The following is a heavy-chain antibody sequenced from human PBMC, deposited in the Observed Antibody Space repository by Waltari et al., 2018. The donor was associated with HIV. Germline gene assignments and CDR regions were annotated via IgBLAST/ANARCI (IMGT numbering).Heavy chain of an antibody. Sequence: QLVESGGGQVQPGGSLRLSCGASGFTFSFSSHPMNWVRQAPGKGLEWVSSISRSGSFIYSADAVKGRFTISRDNAKNSLYLQMNSLRTEDTAVYYCAREDYSGYVGHGFDIWGQGTMVTVSS. CDR1: GFTFSFSS. CDR3: AREDYSGYVGHGFDI. D-gene: IGHD4-4*01. CDR2: ISRSGSFI. V-gene: IGHV3-21*02. J-gene: IGHJ3*02.